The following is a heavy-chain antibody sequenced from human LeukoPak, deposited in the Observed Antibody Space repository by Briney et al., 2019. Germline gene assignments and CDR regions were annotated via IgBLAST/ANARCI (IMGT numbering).Heavy chain of an antibody. J-gene: IGHJ4*02. CDR3: ARDGSATYDPVYY. Sequence: HPGGSLRLSCTGSGFTFGDYAMSWFRQAPGKGLEWVGCIRGKTYGGTTEYAASVEGRFTMSRDDSQSIAYLQMNSLKTEDTAVYYCARDGSATYDPVYYWGQGTQVTVSS. CDR2: IRGKTYGGTT. CDR1: GFTFGDYA. D-gene: IGHD5-12*01. V-gene: IGHV3-49*03.